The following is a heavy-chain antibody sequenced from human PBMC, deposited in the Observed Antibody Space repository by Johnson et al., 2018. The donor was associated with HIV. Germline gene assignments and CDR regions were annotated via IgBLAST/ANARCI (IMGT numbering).Heavy chain of an antibody. Sequence: QVQLVESVGGVVQPGRSLRLSCAASGFTFSSYAMHWVRQTPGKGLEWVAVISYDGSNKYYADSVQGRFTISRDNSKNTLYLQMNSLRAEDTAVYYCARDLNHFGGAFDIWGQGTMVTVSS. V-gene: IGHV3-30*04. CDR3: ARDLNHFGGAFDI. J-gene: IGHJ3*02. D-gene: IGHD3-16*01. CDR2: ISYDGSNK. CDR1: GFTFSSYA.